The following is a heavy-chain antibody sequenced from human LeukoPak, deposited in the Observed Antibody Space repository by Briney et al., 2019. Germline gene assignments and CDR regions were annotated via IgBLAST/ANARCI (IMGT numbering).Heavy chain of an antibody. CDR3: ARETYGDYGGYFDY. CDR2: IYHSGST. CDR1: SYSISSGYY. D-gene: IGHD4-17*01. J-gene: IGHJ4*02. V-gene: IGHV4-38-2*02. Sequence: SETLSLTCTVSSYSISSGYYWGWIRQPPGKGLEWIGSIYHSGSTYYNPSLKSRVTISIDTSKKQFSLKVNSVTAADTAAYYCARETYGDYGGYFDYWGQGTLVTVSS.